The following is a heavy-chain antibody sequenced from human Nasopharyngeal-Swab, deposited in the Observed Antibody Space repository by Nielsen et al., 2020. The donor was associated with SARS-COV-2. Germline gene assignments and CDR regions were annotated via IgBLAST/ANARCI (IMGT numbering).Heavy chain of an antibody. CDR3: AKAPVTTVGYYYYGMDV. CDR1: GFTFSSYG. J-gene: IGHJ6*02. Sequence: GGSLRLSCAASGFTFSSYGMHWVRQAPGKGLEWVAVISYDGSNKYYADSVKGRFTISRDNSKNTLYLQMNSLRAEDTAVYYCAKAPVTTVGYYYYGMDVWGQGTTVTVSS. D-gene: IGHD4-17*01. V-gene: IGHV3-30*18. CDR2: ISYDGSNK.